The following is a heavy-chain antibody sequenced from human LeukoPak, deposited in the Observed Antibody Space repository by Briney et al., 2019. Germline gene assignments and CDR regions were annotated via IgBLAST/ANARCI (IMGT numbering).Heavy chain of an antibody. CDR1: GGSISGGGYY. Sequence: SETLSLTCTVSGGSISGGGYYWSWIRQHPGKGLEWIGYIYYSGSTYYNPSLKSRVTISVDTSKNQFSLKLSSVTAADTAVYYCARAEYCSGGSCYSWRRSTFDYWGQGTLVTVSS. J-gene: IGHJ4*02. CDR2: IYYSGST. D-gene: IGHD2-15*01. V-gene: IGHV4-31*03. CDR3: ARAEYCSGGSCYSWRRSTFDY.